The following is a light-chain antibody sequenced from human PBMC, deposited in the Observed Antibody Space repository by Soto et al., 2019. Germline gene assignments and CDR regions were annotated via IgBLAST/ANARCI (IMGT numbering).Light chain of an antibody. CDR2: ENN. CDR1: SSNIGNNY. J-gene: IGLJ2*01. Sequence: QSVLTQPPSVSAAPGQKVTISCSGSSSNIGNNYVSWYQQLPGTAPKLLIYENNKRPSGIPDRFSGSKSGTSATLGITGLQTGDEADYYCGTWDSSLSAGGVFGGGTKVT. V-gene: IGLV1-51*02. CDR3: GTWDSSLSAGGV.